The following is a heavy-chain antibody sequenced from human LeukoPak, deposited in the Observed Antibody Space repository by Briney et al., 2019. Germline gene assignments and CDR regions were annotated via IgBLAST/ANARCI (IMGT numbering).Heavy chain of an antibody. J-gene: IGHJ4*02. D-gene: IGHD4-17*01. CDR1: GGSISSYY. CDR3: ARDHTTVTTSEGPTLVE. CDR2: IYYSGST. Sequence: SETLSLTCTVSGGSISSYYWSWIRQPPGKGLEWIGYIYYSGSTNYNPSLKSRVTISVDTFKNQFSLKLSSVTAADTAVYYCARDHTTVTTSEGPTLVEWGQGTLVTVSS. V-gene: IGHV4-59*01.